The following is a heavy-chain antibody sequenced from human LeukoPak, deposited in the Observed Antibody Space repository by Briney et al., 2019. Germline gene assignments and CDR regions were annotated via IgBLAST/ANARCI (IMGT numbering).Heavy chain of an antibody. CDR1: GFTFSSHW. CDR3: ARGTYGDYAIDY. J-gene: IGHJ4*02. D-gene: IGHD4-17*01. Sequence: GGSLRLSCAASGFTFSSHWMHWVRQTPGKGLVWVSRINSGGISTNYADPVKGRFTISRDNAKNTLYLQMNSLRAEDTAVYYCARGTYGDYAIDYWGQGTLVTVSS. V-gene: IGHV3-74*01. CDR2: INSGGIST.